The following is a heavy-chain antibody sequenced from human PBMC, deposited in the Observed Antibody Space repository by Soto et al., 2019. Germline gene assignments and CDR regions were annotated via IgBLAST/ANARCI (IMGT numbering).Heavy chain of an antibody. CDR2: INPNSGGT. V-gene: IGHV1-2*04. Sequence: ASVKVSCKASGYTFTGYYMHWVRQAPGQGLEWMGWINPNSGGTNYAQKFQGWVTMTRDTSISTVYMELSRLRSDDTAVYYCARFNSQYDYIWGSYLFAFDIWGQGTMVTVSS. CDR3: ARFNSQYDYIWGSYLFAFDI. CDR1: GYTFTGYY. J-gene: IGHJ3*02. D-gene: IGHD3-16*02.